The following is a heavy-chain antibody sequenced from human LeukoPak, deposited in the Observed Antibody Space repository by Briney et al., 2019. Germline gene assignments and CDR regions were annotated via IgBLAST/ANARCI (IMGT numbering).Heavy chain of an antibody. D-gene: IGHD2-15*01. Sequence: EPSETLSLTCAVYGGSFSGYYWSWIRQPPGKGLEWIGEINHSGSTNYNPSLKSRVTISVDTSKNQFSLKLSSVTAADTAVYYCARGRRYGEVVVADYYYGMDVWGQGTTVTVSS. CDR2: INHSGST. V-gene: IGHV4-34*01. CDR3: ARGRRYGEVVVADYYYGMDV. CDR1: GGSFSGYY. J-gene: IGHJ6*02.